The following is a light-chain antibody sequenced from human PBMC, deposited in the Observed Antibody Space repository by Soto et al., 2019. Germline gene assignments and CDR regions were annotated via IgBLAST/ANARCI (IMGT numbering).Light chain of an antibody. Sequence: ERVMRQSPATLSVSPGERATLSCRASQSVGSDLAWYQQKPGQAPRLVIYDILTRATGVPTRISGSGSGTEFTLTISSLQSEDFAAYYCQQYNSWPLTLGGGTKVDIK. CDR2: DIL. V-gene: IGKV3D-15*01. CDR1: QSVGSD. CDR3: QQYNSWPLT. J-gene: IGKJ4*01.